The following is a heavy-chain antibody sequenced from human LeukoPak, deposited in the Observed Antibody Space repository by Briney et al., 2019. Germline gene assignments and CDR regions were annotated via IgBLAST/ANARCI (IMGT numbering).Heavy chain of an antibody. J-gene: IGHJ4*02. CDR2: INPNSGGT. Sequence: ASVKVSCKASGYTSTSYGISWVRQAPGQGLEWMGWINPNSGGTNYAQKFQGRVTMTRDTSISTAYMELSRLRSDDTAVYYCAAVGAQDSYFDYWGQGTLVTVSS. D-gene: IGHD1-26*01. V-gene: IGHV1-2*02. CDR3: AAVGAQDSYFDY. CDR1: GYTSTSYG.